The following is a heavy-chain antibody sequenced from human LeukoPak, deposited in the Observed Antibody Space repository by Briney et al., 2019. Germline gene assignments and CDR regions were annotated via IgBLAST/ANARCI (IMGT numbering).Heavy chain of an antibody. V-gene: IGHV1-2*02. Sequence: GASVKVSCKASGDTFSGYYVHWVRQAPGQGLEWMGWMNPKSGGINYAQKFQGRVTMTREMSISTAYMELSRLRSDDTAVYYCAEMADGAFGVWGQGTMVTVSS. J-gene: IGHJ3*01. CDR2: MNPKSGGI. D-gene: IGHD2-8*01. CDR3: AEMADGAFGV. CDR1: GDTFSGYY.